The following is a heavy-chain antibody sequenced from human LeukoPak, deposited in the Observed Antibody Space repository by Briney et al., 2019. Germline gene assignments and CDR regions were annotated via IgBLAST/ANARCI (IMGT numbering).Heavy chain of an antibody. CDR3: ARGADAEYFQH. V-gene: IGHV1-2*02. Sequence: GASVKVSCKASGYTLTGYYLHWVRQAPGQGLEWMGWINPNTGATHSAQKFQGRVTMTRDTSISTAYMDLSSLRSDDTAVYYCARGADAEYFQHWGQGTLVTVSS. J-gene: IGHJ1*01. CDR2: INPNTGAT. CDR1: GYTLTGYY.